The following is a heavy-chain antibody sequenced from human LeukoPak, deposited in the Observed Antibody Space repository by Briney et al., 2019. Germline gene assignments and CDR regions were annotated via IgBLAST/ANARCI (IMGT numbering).Heavy chain of an antibody. D-gene: IGHD2-21*02. V-gene: IGHV3-23*01. CDR1: GFTFSAYG. CDR3: GKLPQAGGDHYYIDV. J-gene: IGHJ6*03. CDR2: IDGSGHYT. Sequence: GGSVRLSCAASGFTFSAYGMTWVRQAPGKGLEWVSAIDGSGHYTYYPDSVKGRFTISRDNSKHTLFLQMNSLRAADTAVYYCGKLPQAGGDHYYIDVWGKGTTVTVSS.